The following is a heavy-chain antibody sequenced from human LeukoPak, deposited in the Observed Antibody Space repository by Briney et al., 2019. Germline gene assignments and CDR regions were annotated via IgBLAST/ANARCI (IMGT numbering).Heavy chain of an antibody. J-gene: IGHJ5*01. Sequence: GGSLRLSCATSGFTFSNYWMSWLRQAPGKGLVWVARLKSDGSSASYVESVKGRFTISRDNARSTLYLQMNSLRVDDTAVYYCAKSDWFDPWGRGILVTVSS. V-gene: IGHV3-74*01. CDR3: AKSDWFDP. CDR2: LKSDGSSA. CDR1: GFTFSNYW.